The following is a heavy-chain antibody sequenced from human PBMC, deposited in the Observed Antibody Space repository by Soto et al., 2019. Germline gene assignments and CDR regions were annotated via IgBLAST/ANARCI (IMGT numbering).Heavy chain of an antibody. J-gene: IGHJ6*02. CDR3: ARGLFPHHNRGYSYYGMDV. CDR2: ISAYNGNT. Sequence: QVQLVQSGAEVKKPGASVKVSCKASGYTFTSYSISWVRQAPGQGLEWMGWISAYNGNTNYAQKLQGRVTMTTDTSTSTAYMELRSLESDDTAVYYCARGLFPHHNRGYSYYGMDVWGQGTTVTVSS. V-gene: IGHV1-18*04. D-gene: IGHD1-20*01. CDR1: GYTFTSYS.